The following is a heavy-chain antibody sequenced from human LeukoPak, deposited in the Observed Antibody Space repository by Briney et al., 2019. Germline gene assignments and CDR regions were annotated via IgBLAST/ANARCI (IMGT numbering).Heavy chain of an antibody. CDR1: GDSVSINSAA. Sequence: SQTLSLTCAISGDSVSINSAAWNWIRQSPSRGLEWLGSTYYRSKWYNDYAVSVKSRITINPDTSKNQFSLQLNSVTPEDTAVYYCARDLTGYCTNGVCSDVNWFDPWGQGTLVTVSS. J-gene: IGHJ5*02. CDR2: TYYRSKWYN. V-gene: IGHV6-1*01. D-gene: IGHD2-8*01. CDR3: ARDLTGYCTNGVCSDVNWFDP.